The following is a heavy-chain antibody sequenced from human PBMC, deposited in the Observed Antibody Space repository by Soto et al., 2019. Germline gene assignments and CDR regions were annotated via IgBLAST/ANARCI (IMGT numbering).Heavy chain of an antibody. Sequence: GWSLRLSCAGSGFTFSSYPMRWIRQAPGKGLEWVSGISEGGGSTDYADSVQGRFIISRDNSKSSLYLQMNGLRAEDTAVYYCATSHYGSGRGTAYWGQGTLVTVSS. CDR3: ATSHYGSGRGTAY. V-gene: IGHV3-23*01. CDR2: ISEGGGST. D-gene: IGHD3-10*01. CDR1: GFTFSSYP. J-gene: IGHJ4*02.